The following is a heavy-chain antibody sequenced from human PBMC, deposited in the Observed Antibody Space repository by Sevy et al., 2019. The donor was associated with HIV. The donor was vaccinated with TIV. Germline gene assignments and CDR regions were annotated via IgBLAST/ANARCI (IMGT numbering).Heavy chain of an antibody. V-gene: IGHV3-49*03. Sequence: GSLRLSCTSSGFTFGDYAMSWFRQAPGKGLEWVAFIRKNSYEPYGGTTEYAASVKGRFTISRDDSKSIAYLQMNSLETEDTAVYYCTRALATVPTPEYYFDYWGQGILVTVSS. CDR3: TRALATVPTPEYYFDY. CDR1: GFTFGDYA. CDR2: IRKNSYEPYGGTT. D-gene: IGHD4-17*01. J-gene: IGHJ4*02.